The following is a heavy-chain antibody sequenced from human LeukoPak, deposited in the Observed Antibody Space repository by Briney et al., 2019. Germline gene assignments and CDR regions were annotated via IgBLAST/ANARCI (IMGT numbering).Heavy chain of an antibody. CDR2: INPNSGGT. D-gene: IGHD3-16*02. V-gene: IGHV1-2*02. Sequence: ASVKASCKASGYTFTRYYMHWVPQAPGQGVEGMGWINPNSGGTNYAQKFQGRVTMTRDTSISTAYMELSRLRSDDTAVYYCARDLYRLRLGELSSPFDYWGQGTLVTVSS. CDR1: GYTFTRYY. J-gene: IGHJ4*02. CDR3: ARDLYRLRLGELSSPFDY.